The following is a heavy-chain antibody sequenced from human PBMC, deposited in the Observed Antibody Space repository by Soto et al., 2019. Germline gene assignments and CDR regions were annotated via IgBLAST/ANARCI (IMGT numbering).Heavy chain of an antibody. Sequence: QVQLQESGPGLVKPSGTLSLTCAVSGGSISSSNWWSWVRQPPGKGLERIGEIYHSGSTNYNPSLKSRGTISVDKSKNQFSLKLSSVTAADTAVYYCARVSGGYYYGMDVWGQGTTVTVSS. J-gene: IGHJ6*02. V-gene: IGHV4-4*02. D-gene: IGHD1-26*01. CDR3: ARVSGGYYYGMDV. CDR2: IYHSGST. CDR1: GGSISSSNW.